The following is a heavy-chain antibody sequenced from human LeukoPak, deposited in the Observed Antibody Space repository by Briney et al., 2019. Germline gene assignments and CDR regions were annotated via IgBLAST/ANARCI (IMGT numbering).Heavy chain of an antibody. CDR2: IKQDGSEK. V-gene: IGHV3-7*01. J-gene: IGHJ4*02. CDR1: GFTFSSYW. Sequence: GGSLRLSCAASGFTFSSYWMSWVRQAPGKGLEWVANIKQDGSEKYYVDSVKGRFTISRDNAKNSLYLQMNSLRAEDTAVYYCAREIAAAGTVYFDYWGQGTLVTVSS. D-gene: IGHD6-13*01. CDR3: AREIAAAGTVYFDY.